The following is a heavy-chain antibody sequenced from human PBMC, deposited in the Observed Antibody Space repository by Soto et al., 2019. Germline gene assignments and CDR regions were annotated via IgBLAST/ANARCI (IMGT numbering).Heavy chain of an antibody. Sequence: EVQLLESGGGLVQPGGSLRLSCAASGFTFDDYAMHWVRQAPGKGLEWVSLISWDGGSTYYADSVKGRFTISRDNSKNSLYLQMNSLRAEDTALYYCAKVGCSGGSCYSDYYYGMDVWGQGTTVTVSS. V-gene: IGHV3-43D*04. D-gene: IGHD2-15*01. CDR3: AKVGCSGGSCYSDYYYGMDV. CDR2: ISWDGGST. J-gene: IGHJ6*02. CDR1: GFTFDDYA.